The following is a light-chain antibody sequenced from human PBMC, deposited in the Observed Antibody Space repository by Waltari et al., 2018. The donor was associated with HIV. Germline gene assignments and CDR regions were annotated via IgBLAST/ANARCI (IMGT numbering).Light chain of an antibody. CDR3: SSYTSSRTVV. CDR1: SSDVGRYKY. J-gene: IGLJ2*01. V-gene: IGLV2-14*03. CDR2: DVS. Sequence: QSALTQPASVSGSPGQSITLSCTGASSDVGRYKYVSWYQHHPGKATKLIIYDVSNRPSGVSNRFSGSKSGTTASLTISGLQAEDEADYYCSSYTSSRTVVFGGVTKLTVL.